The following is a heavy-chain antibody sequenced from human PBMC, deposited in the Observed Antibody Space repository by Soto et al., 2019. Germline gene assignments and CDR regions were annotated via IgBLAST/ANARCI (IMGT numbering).Heavy chain of an antibody. V-gene: IGHV4-30-2*01. CDR2: IYHSGST. J-gene: IGHJ4*02. Sequence: PSETLSLTCAVSGGSISSGGYSWSWIRQPPGKGLEWIGCIYHSGSTYYNPSLKSRVTISVDRSKNQFSLKLSSVTAADTAVYYCARGGQYYDSSGYYFDYWGQGTLVTVSS. D-gene: IGHD3-22*01. CDR3: ARGGQYYDSSGYYFDY. CDR1: GGSISSGGYS.